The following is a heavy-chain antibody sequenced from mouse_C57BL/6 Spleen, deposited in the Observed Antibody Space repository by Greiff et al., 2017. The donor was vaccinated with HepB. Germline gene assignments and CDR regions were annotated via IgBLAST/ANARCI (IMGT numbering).Heavy chain of an antibody. J-gene: IGHJ3*01. CDR2: IYPSDSET. Sequence: QVQLQQPGAELVRPGSSVKLSCKASGYTFTSYWMEWVKQRPGQGLEWIGNIYPSDSETHYNQKFKDKATLTVDKSSSTAYMQLSSLTSEDSAVYYCARNSNYGFAYWGQGTLVTVSA. V-gene: IGHV1-61*01. CDR1: GYTFTSYW. D-gene: IGHD2-5*01. CDR3: ARNSNYGFAY.